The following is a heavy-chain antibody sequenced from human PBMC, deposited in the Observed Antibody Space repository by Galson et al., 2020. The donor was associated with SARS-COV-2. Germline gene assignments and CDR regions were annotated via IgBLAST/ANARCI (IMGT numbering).Heavy chain of an antibody. Sequence: SGPTLLKPTHTLPLPSPFPRLSPPTTRIALTRPRQPPPPPLQSPALIHWDPDTYYSPSLRTRLTISRDTSKNQVFLTMTNMDPVDTATYYCARMADGYGGYDYGSSPFDYWGQGTLVTVSS. CDR2: IHWDPDT. J-gene: IGHJ4*02. V-gene: IGHV2-70*01. D-gene: IGHD5-12*01. CDR1: RLSPPTTRIA. CDR3: ARMADGYGGYDYGSSPFDY.